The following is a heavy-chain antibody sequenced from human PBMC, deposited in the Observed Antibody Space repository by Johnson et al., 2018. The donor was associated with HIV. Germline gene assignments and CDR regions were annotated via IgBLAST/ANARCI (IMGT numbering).Heavy chain of an antibody. Sequence: VQLVESGGGAVQPGRSLRLSCAASGFIFSSYGMHWVRQAPGKGLEWVSVIYSGDRTYSAVSVKGRFTISRDNSKNTLYLQMNSLRAEDTAVYYCARDNLRQLDAFDIWGQGTMLTVSS. CDR3: ARDNLRQLDAFDI. D-gene: IGHD3-16*01. J-gene: IGHJ3*02. CDR2: IYSGDRT. CDR1: GFIFSSYG. V-gene: IGHV3-NL1*01.